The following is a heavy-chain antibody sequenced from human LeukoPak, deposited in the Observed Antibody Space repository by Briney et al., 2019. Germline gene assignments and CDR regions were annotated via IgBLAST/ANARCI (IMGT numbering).Heavy chain of an antibody. CDR2: ISSSSSYI. V-gene: IGHV3-21*01. CDR1: GFTFTNYA. CDR3: ARASPRAPFDY. Sequence: PGGSLRLSCAASGFTFTNYAMSWVRQAPGKGLEWVSSISSSSSYIYYADSVKGRFTISRDNAKNSLYLQMNSLRAEDTAVYYCARASPRAPFDYWGQGTLVTVSS. J-gene: IGHJ4*02.